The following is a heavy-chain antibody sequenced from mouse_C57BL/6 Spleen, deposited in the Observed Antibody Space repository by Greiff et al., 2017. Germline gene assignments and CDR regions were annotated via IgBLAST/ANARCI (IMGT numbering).Heavy chain of an antibody. V-gene: IGHV1-69*01. Sequence: QVQLQQPGAELVMPGASVKLSCKASGYTFTSYWMHWVKQRPGQGLEWIGELDPSDSYTNYNQKFKGKSTLTVDKSSSTAYMPLSSLTSEDSAVYYCASIYYYGSGYFDYWGQGTTLPVSS. CDR2: LDPSDSYT. CDR3: ASIYYYGSGYFDY. CDR1: GYTFTSYW. D-gene: IGHD1-1*01. J-gene: IGHJ2*01.